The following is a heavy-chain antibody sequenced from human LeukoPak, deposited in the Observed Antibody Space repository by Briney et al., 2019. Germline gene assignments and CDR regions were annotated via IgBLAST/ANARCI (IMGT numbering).Heavy chain of an antibody. CDR1: GFTFSSYA. D-gene: IGHD6-19*01. CDR2: ISGSGGST. Sequence: GGSLRLSCAASGFTFSSYAMSWVRQAPGKGLEWVSAISGSGGSTYYADSVKGRFTISRDNSKNSLYLQMNSLRAEDTAVYYCARPTTSGWYPHWGQGTMVTVSS. J-gene: IGHJ3*01. CDR3: ARPTTSGWYPH. V-gene: IGHV3-23*01.